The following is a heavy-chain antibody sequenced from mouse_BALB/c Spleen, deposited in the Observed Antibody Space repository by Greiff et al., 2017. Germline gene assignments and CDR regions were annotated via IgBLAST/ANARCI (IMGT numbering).Heavy chain of an antibody. CDR1: GFSLTSYG. CDR2: IWAGGST. J-gene: IGHJ4*01. D-gene: IGHD1-1*01. Sequence: VQRVESGPGLVAPSQSLSITCTVSGFSLTSYGVHWVRQPPGKGLEWLGVIWAGGSTNYNSALMSRLSISKDNSKSQVFLKMNSLQTDDTAMYYCARDRRYYGSSYYAMDYWGQGTSVTVSS. CDR3: ARDRRYYGSSYYAMDY. V-gene: IGHV2-9*02.